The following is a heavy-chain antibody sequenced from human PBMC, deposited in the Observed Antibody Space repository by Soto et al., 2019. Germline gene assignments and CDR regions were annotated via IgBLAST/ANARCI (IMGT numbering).Heavy chain of an antibody. V-gene: IGHV4-39*01. Sequence: QLQLQESGPGLVKPSETLSLTCTVSGGSISSSSYYWGWIRQPPGKGLEWIGSIYYSGSTYYNPSLKSRVTISVDTSKNQFSLKLSSVTAADTAVYYCARSVHTDYGAPDAFDIWGQGTMVTVSS. CDR3: ARSVHTDYGAPDAFDI. D-gene: IGHD4-17*01. J-gene: IGHJ3*02. CDR2: IYYSGST. CDR1: GGSISSSSYY.